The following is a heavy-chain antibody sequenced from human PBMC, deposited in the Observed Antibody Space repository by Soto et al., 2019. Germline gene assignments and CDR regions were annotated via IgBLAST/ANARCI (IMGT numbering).Heavy chain of an antibody. V-gene: IGHV3-23*01. J-gene: IGHJ6*02. D-gene: IGHD6-6*01. CDR2: ISGSGGST. CDR1: GFTFSSYA. CDR3: ARDRVDSSSYSYYYGMDV. Sequence: EVQLLESGGGLVQPGGSLRLSCAASGFTFSSYAMSWVRQAPGKGLEWVSAISGSGGSTYYADSVKGRFTISRDNAKNSLYLQMNSLRAEDTAVYYCARDRVDSSSYSYYYGMDVWGQGTTVTVSS.